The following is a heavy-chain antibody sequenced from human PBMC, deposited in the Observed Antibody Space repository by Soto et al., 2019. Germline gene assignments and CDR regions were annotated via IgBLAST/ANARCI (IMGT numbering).Heavy chain of an antibody. Sequence: LRLSCAASGFTFSSYGMHWVRQAPGKGLEWVAVISYDGSNKYYADSVKGRFTISRDNSKNTLYLQMNSLRAEDTAVYYCAKDHYGRGLGYYYSYYGTDVRGQGTTVTVSS. D-gene: IGHD4-17*01. J-gene: IGHJ6*02. CDR3: AKDHYGRGLGYYYSYYGTDV. CDR2: ISYDGSNK. V-gene: IGHV3-30*18. CDR1: GFTFSSYG.